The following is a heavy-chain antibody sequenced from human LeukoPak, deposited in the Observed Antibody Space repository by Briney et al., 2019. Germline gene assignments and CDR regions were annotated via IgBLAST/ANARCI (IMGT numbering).Heavy chain of an antibody. CDR1: GFTFSSYG. CDR2: IWYDGSNK. V-gene: IGHV3-33*01. D-gene: IGHD2-15*01. Sequence: GGSLRLSCVASGFTFSSYGMYWVRQAPGKGLEWEAVIWYDGSNKYYADSVKGRFTISRDNSKNTLYLQMNSLRAEDTAVYYCARVLCSGGTCLDAFDIWGQGTMVTVSS. CDR3: ARVLCSGGTCLDAFDI. J-gene: IGHJ3*02.